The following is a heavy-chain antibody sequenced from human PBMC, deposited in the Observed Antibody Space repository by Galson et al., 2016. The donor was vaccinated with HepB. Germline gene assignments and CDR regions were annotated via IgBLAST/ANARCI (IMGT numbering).Heavy chain of an antibody. CDR2: IFPGDSDM. Sequence: WIGWVRQMPGKGLEWMGAIFPGDSDMRYSPSFQGQGTFSVDKSIDTAYMEWDSLKASDSAKYYCARHSWSSGWYSAMDVWGQGTTVTVS. CDR3: ARHSWSSGWYSAMDV. J-gene: IGHJ6*02. D-gene: IGHD6-19*01. CDR1: W. V-gene: IGHV5-51*01.